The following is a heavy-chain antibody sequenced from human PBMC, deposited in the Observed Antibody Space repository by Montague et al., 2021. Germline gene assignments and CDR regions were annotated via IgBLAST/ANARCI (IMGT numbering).Heavy chain of an antibody. V-gene: IGHV4-38-2*02. J-gene: IGHJ6*03. CDR2: VSHGGRT. CDR3: ARERDRYYYMDI. CDR1: RSLIKNDYY. Sequence: SETLSLTCTVSRSLIKNDYYWGWIRQPPGKGLEWMGSVSHGGRTYYNPSLKSRVTISVDTSNNHFSLKLSSVTAADTAMYYCARERDRYYYMDIWGKGTTITVSS.